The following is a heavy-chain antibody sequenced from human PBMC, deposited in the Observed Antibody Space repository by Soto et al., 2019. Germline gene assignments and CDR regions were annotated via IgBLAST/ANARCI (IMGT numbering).Heavy chain of an antibody. CDR1: GSTFNNHA. J-gene: IGHJ6*02. D-gene: IGHD1-1*01. CDR2: ISYDRSEN. Sequence: GGSLRLSCAASGSTFNNHAMHWVRQAPGKGLEWVAIISYDRSENYQADSVKGRFTVSRDNSKDTLYLQMDSLRTEDTAVYYCARAFRPTYNTYPMDVWGQGTTVTVSS. V-gene: IGHV3-30*03. CDR3: ARAFRPTYNTYPMDV.